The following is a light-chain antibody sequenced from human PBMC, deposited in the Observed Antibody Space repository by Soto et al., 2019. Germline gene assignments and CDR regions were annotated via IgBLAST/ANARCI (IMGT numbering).Light chain of an antibody. CDR3: SSYASSNPLV. V-gene: IGLV2-14*01. CDR2: EVS. CDR1: SSDVGRYNY. J-gene: IGLJ1*01. Sequence: QSALTQPASVSGSPGQSITISCTGASSDVGRYNYVSWYQHHPGKAPKLIIYEVSNRPSGVSGRFSGSKSGNTASLAISGLQADDEADYFCSSYASSNPLVFGPGTKLTVL.